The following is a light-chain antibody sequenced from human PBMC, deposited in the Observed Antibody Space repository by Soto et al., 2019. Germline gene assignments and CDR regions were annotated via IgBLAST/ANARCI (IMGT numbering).Light chain of an antibody. J-gene: IGKJ1*01. CDR2: DAS. V-gene: IGKV3-15*01. Sequence: EKVMTQSPATLSVSPGERATLSCRASQSVGSDLAWYQQKPGQPPRLLIYDASTRATGIPSRFSGSGSGTEFTLTISSLKSEDFAVYYCQQYDNWPRTFRQGTKVDNK. CDR3: QQYDNWPRT. CDR1: QSVGSD.